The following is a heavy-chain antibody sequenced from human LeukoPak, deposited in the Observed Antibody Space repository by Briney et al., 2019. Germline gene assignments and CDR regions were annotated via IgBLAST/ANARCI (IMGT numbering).Heavy chain of an antibody. CDR1: GFTFSSYA. J-gene: IGHJ6*02. CDR2: ISGSGGST. CDR3: ARDPYSSTWSYGMDI. Sequence: PGGSLRLSCAASGFTFSSYAMSWVRQGSGKGLEWVSVISGSGGSTYYADSVKGRFTISRDNSKNTLYLQMNSLRAEDTAVYYCARDPYSSTWSYGMDIWGQGTTVTVSS. D-gene: IGHD6-13*01. V-gene: IGHV3-23*01.